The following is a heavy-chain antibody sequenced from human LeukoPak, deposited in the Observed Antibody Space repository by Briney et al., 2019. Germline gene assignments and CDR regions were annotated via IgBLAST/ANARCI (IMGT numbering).Heavy chain of an antibody. CDR2: IYYSGST. CDR1: GGSISSGGYY. V-gene: IGHV4-31*03. CDR3: ARSLQWFGELSTVDY. D-gene: IGHD3-10*01. Sequence: SQTLSLTCTVSGGSISSGGYYWSWIRQHPGKGLEWIGYIYYSGSTYYNPSLKSRVTISVDTSKNQFSLKLSSVTAADTAVYYCARSLQWFGELSTVDYWGQGTLVTVSS. J-gene: IGHJ4*02.